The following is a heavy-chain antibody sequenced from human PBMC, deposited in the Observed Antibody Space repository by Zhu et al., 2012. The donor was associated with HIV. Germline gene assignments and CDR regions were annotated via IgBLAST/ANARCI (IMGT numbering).Heavy chain of an antibody. D-gene: IGHD3-22*01. CDR1: GGSTNGHY. J-gene: IGHJ1*01. V-gene: IGHV4-59*11. CDR3: ASTFGILVVITTPLTY. Sequence: QVQLQESGPGLVKPSETLSLTCSVSGGSTNGHYWNWIRQPPGKGLEWIGYVFYTGTTNYNPSLKSRVTISLDMSRNQFSLKLTSVTAADTAVYYCASTFGILVVITTPLTYWGRDPVVTVSS. CDR2: VFYTGTT.